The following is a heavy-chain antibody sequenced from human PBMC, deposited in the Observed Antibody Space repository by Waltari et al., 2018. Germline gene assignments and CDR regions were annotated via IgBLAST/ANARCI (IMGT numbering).Heavy chain of an antibody. D-gene: IGHD3-3*01. Sequence: QVQLVQSGAEVKKPGASVKVSCKASGYTFTGYYMHWLRPPPGPGLEWMGRINPNSGDTNYAQKFQGRVTMTRDTSISTAYMELSRLRSDDTAVYYCARGDRVITIFGVVIIRHESWGQGTLVTVSS. CDR1: GYTFTGYY. J-gene: IGHJ4*02. CDR2: INPNSGDT. CDR3: ARGDRVITIFGVVIIRHES. V-gene: IGHV1-2*06.